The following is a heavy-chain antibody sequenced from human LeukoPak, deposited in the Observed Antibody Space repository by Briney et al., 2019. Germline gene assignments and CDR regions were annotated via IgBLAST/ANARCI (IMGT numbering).Heavy chain of an antibody. V-gene: IGHV3-15*01. CDR2: IKSKTDGGTT. D-gene: IGHD3-3*01. Sequence: GGSLRLSCAASGFTFSNAWMSWVRQAPGKGLEWVGRIKSKTDGGTTDYAAPVKGRFTISRDDSKNTLYLQMNSLKTEDTAVYYCTTEGEYYDFWSGYTLPDYWGQGTLVTVSS. J-gene: IGHJ4*02. CDR1: GFTFSNAW. CDR3: TTEGEYYDFWSGYTLPDY.